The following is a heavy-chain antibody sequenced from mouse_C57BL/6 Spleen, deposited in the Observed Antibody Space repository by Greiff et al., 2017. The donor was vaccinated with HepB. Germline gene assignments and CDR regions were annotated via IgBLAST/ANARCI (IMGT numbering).Heavy chain of an antibody. CDR3: ARSQLRSPFDY. CDR2: IYPGDGDT. D-gene: IGHD3-2*02. V-gene: IGHV1-82*01. Sequence: QVQLKQSGPELVKPGASVKISCKASGYAFSSSWMNWVKQRPGKGLEWIGRIYPGDGDTNYNGKFKGKATLTADKSSSTAYMQLSSLTSEDSAVYFCARSQLRSPFDYWAQGTTLTVSS. J-gene: IGHJ2*01. CDR1: GYAFSSSW.